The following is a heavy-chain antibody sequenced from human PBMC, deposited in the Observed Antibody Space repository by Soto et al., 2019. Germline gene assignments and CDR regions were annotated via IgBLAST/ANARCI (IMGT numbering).Heavy chain of an antibody. D-gene: IGHD3-9*01. J-gene: IGHJ4*02. CDR2: IYYSGST. CDR1: GGSISSTTYY. Sequence: SETRSLTCTVSGGSISSTTYYWGWIRQPPGKGLEWIGSIYYSGSTYYNPSLKSRVTISVDTSKNKFSLKLSSVTAADTAVYYCARVPTYFDWVAPFDYWGQGTLVTVS. CDR3: ARVPTYFDWVAPFDY. V-gene: IGHV4-39*01.